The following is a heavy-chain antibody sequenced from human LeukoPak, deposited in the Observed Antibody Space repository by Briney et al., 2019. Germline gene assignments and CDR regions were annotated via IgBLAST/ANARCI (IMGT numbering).Heavy chain of an antibody. CDR2: INHSGST. Sequence: SETLSLTCAVYGGSFSGYYWSWIRQPPGKGLEWIGEINHSGSTNYNPSLKSRVTISVDTSKNQFSLKLSSVTAADTAVYYCARGGQVYCSGGSCYFSRFAAGPPSGEIFDYWGQGTLVTVSS. CDR1: GGSFSGYY. D-gene: IGHD2-15*01. CDR3: ARGGQVYCSGGSCYFSRFAAGPPSGEIFDY. V-gene: IGHV4-34*01. J-gene: IGHJ4*02.